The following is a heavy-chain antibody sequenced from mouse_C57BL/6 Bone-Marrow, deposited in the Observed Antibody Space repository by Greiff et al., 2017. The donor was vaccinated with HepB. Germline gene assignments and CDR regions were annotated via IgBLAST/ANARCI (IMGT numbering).Heavy chain of an antibody. D-gene: IGHD1-1*01. CDR2: IRSKSSNYAT. CDR3: VRVPLYGSEDAMDY. Sequence: EVQLVESGGGLVQPKGSLKLSCAASGFTFTTYAMHWVRQAPGKGLEWVARIRSKSSNYATYYADSVKDRFTISRDDSQSMLYLQMNNLKTEDTAMYYCVRVPLYGSEDAMDYWGQGTSVTVSS. CDR1: GFTFTTYA. J-gene: IGHJ4*01. V-gene: IGHV10-3*01.